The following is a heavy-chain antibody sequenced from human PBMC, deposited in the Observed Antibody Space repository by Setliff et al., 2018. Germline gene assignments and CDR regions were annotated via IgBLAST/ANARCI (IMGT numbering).Heavy chain of an antibody. Sequence: GGSLRLSCAASGFTFGSYWMSWVRQAPGKGLVWVSRINTDGTTRNYADSVKGRFTISRENAKNTLYLQMNSLRAEDTAVYYCARGNSGGDYWGQGTLVTVSS. CDR1: GFTFGSYW. J-gene: IGHJ4*02. CDR2: INTDGTTR. V-gene: IGHV3-74*01. CDR3: ARGNSGGDY. D-gene: IGHD6-25*01.